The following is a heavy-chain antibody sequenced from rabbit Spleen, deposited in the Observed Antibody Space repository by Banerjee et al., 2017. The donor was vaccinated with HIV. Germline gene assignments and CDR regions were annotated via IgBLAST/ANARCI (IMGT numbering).Heavy chain of an antibody. D-gene: IGHD8-1*01. J-gene: IGHJ6*01. CDR2: IYAGSSGGT. Sequence: QSLAESGGGLVKPGASLTLTCKASGFSFNNGYDMCWVRQAPGKGLEWIACIYAGSSGGTYSATWAKGRFSISKTSSTTVTLQMTTLTAADTATYFCARDTGTSFSTYGMDLWGPGTLVTVS. CDR3: ARDTGTSFSTYGMDL. CDR1: GFSFNNGYD. V-gene: IGHV1S40*01.